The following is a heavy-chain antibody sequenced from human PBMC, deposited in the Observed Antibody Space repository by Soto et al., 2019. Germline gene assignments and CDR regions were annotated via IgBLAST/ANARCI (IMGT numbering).Heavy chain of an antibody. D-gene: IGHD3-10*01. Sequence: SQPLSVTSTVSGGTSGGRGYYRSWISKPPGKGLEWIGYIYYSGSTYYNPSLKSRVTISVDTSKNQFSLKLSSVTAADTAVYYCAVPYGSGSYYGMDVWGQGTTVTVSS. V-gene: IGHV4-30-4*01. J-gene: IGHJ6*02. CDR1: GGTSGGRGYY. CDR3: AVPYGSGSYYGMDV. CDR2: IYYSGST.